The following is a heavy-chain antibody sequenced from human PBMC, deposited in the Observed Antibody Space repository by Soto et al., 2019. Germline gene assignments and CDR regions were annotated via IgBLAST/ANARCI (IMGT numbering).Heavy chain of an antibody. V-gene: IGHV1-18*01. J-gene: IGHJ5*02. CDR2: ISAYNGNT. CDR3: ARDYYDSSGYSNWFDP. Sequence: GASVKVSCKASGYTFTSYGISWVRQAPGQGLEWMGWISAYNGNTNYAQKLQGRVTMTTDTSTSTAYIELRSLRSDDTAVYYCARDYYDSSGYSNWFDPWGQGTLVTVSS. CDR1: GYTFTSYG. D-gene: IGHD3-22*01.